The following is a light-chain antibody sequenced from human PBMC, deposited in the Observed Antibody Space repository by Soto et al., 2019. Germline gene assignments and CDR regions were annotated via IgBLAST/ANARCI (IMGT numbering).Light chain of an antibody. CDR1: SSDVGSYNL. J-gene: IGLJ2*01. CDR3: CSYAGSSTGV. CDR2: EGT. Sequence: QSALTQPASVSGSPGQSITISCTGTSSDVGSYNLVSWYQQHPDKAPNLIIYEGTKRPSGVSNRFSGSKSDNTASLTISGLQAEDESDYYCCSYAGSSTGVFGGGTKLTVL. V-gene: IGLV2-23*01.